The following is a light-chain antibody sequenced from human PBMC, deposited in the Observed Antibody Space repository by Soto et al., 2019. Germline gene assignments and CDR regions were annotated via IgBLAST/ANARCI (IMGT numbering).Light chain of an antibody. CDR1: QSVRNY. CDR3: QHYNSYSEA. CDR2: DAS. Sequence: EIVLTQSRATLSLSQWDRATLSCMASQSVRNYLAWYQQKPGQTPRLLIFDASNRATGIPVRFSGSGSGTDFTLTISSLQTDDFATYYCQHYNSYSEAFGQGTKVDIK. J-gene: IGKJ1*01. V-gene: IGKV3-11*01.